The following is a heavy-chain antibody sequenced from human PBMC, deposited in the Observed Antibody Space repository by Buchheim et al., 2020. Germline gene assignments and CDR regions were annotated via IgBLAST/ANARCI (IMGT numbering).Heavy chain of an antibody. CDR3: ASHSPDSSGY. J-gene: IGHJ4*02. CDR1: GFVFSGYD. D-gene: IGHD3-22*01. V-gene: IGHV3-23*01. Sequence: EVQLLESGGDLVEPGGSLRLSCAASGFVFSGYDMTWVRQAPGKGLEWVSTITSNGGTTLYADSVKGRFSISRDNAKNTLYLQMNSLRADDTAVYYCASHSPDSSGYWGQGAL. CDR2: ITSNGGTT.